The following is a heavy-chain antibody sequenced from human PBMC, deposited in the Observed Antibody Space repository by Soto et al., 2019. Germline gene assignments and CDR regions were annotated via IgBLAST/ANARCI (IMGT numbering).Heavy chain of an antibody. V-gene: IGHV6-1*01. CDR1: GDSVSSNSAA. D-gene: IGHD3-22*01. J-gene: IGHJ3*02. CDR2: TYYRSKWYN. CDR3: ARVDDSSGYHAFDI. Sequence: PSQTLSLTCAISGDSVSSNSAAWNWIRQSPSRNLEWLGRTYYRSKWYNDYAVSVKSRITINPDTSKNQFSLQLNSVTPEDTAVYYCARVDDSSGYHAFDIWGQGTMVTVSS.